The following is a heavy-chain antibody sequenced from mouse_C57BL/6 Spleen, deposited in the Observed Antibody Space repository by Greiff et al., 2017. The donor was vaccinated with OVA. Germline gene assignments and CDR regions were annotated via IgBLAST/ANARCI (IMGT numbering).Heavy chain of an antibody. CDR1: GFTFSDYG. CDR2: ISSGSSTI. D-gene: IGHD2-10*02. Sequence: DVKLVESGGGLVKPGGSLKLSCAASGFTFSDYGMHWVRQAPEKGLEWVAYISSGSSTIYYADTVKGRFTISRDNAKNTLFLQMTSLRSEDTAMYYSVYGNYQAWFAYWGQGTLVTVSA. J-gene: IGHJ3*01. V-gene: IGHV5-17*01. CDR3: VYGNYQAWFAY.